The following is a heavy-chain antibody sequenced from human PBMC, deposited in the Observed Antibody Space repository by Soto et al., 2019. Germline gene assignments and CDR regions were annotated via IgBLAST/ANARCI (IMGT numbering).Heavy chain of an antibody. CDR3: ARAPRYSSSWYQKAFYFDY. CDR2: IIPIFGTA. D-gene: IGHD6-13*01. V-gene: IGHV1-69*13. CDR1: GGTFSSYA. Sequence: SVKVSCKASGGTFSSYAISWARQAPGQGLEWMGGIIPIFGTANYAQKFQGRVTITADESTSTAYMELSSLRSEDTAVYYCARAPRYSSSWYQKAFYFDYWGQGTLVTVSS. J-gene: IGHJ4*02.